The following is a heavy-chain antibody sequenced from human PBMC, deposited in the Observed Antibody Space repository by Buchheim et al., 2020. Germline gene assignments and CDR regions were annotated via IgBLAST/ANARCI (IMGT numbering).Heavy chain of an antibody. Sequence: QLQLQESGPGLVKPSETLSLTCTVSGGSIDSRNYYWGWIRQPPGEGLEWIGTICSTGTTYYNPSLKSRVTISVYTSKNQFSLKRSSVTAADTAVYYCARDPYYYDNSGYKYFFDYWGQGIL. CDR3: ARDPYYYDNSGYKYFFDY. CDR1: GGSIDSRNYY. V-gene: IGHV4-39*07. J-gene: IGHJ4*02. CDR2: ICSTGTT. D-gene: IGHD3-22*01.